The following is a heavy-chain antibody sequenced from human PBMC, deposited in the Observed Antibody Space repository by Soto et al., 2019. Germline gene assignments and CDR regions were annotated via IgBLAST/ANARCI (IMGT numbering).Heavy chain of an antibody. D-gene: IGHD2-2*01. V-gene: IGHV5-51*01. J-gene: IGHJ4*02. Sequence: RGESLKISCKVFGYSFTTYWIAWVRQMPGKGLEWMGIIYPGDSDTKYSPSFQGQVTVSADTSISTASLQWSSLKASDTAMYYCARSSSSTSFDYWGQGTLVTVSS. CDR2: IYPGDSDT. CDR1: GYSFTTYW. CDR3: ARSSSSTSFDY.